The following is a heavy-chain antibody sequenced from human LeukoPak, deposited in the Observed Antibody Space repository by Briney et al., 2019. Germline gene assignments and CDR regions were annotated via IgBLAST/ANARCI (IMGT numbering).Heavy chain of an antibody. V-gene: IGHV7-4-1*02. Sequence: ASVKVSCKASGYTFTSYAMNWVRQAPGQGLEWMGWINTNTGNPTYAQGFTGRFVFSLDTSVSTAYLQISSLKAEDTAVYYCAKEAVVAATPISWFDPWGQGTLVTVSS. CDR1: GYTFTSYA. CDR3: AKEAVVAATPISWFDP. CDR2: INTNTGNP. D-gene: IGHD2-15*01. J-gene: IGHJ5*02.